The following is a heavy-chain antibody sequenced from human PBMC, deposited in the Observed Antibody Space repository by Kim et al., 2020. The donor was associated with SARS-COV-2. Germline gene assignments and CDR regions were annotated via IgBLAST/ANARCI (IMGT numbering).Heavy chain of an antibody. J-gene: IGHJ4*02. V-gene: IGHV3-9*01. CDR3: VKDSRHNYYFDY. D-gene: IGHD1-20*01. Sequence: GGSLRLSCAASGFTFGDYAIHWVRQAPGKGLEWVSGISWNSGTKDYADSVKGRFTISRDNAKNSLYLQMNSLRVDDTAFYYCVKDSRHNYYFDYWGQGTLVTVSS. CDR1: GFTFGDYA. CDR2: ISWNSGTK.